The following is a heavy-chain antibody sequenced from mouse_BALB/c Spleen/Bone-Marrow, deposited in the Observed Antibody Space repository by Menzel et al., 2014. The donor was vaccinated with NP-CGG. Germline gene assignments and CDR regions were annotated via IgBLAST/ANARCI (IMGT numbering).Heavy chain of an antibody. D-gene: IGHD1-1*01. Sequence: EVKLVESGGGLVQPGGSLKLSCAASGFTFSSYGMSWVRQTPDKRLELVATINSNGGSTYYPDSVKGRFTTSRDNAKNTLYLQMSSLKSEDTAMYYCARERYYGNGRIFEYWGQGTTLTVSS. V-gene: IGHV5-6-3*01. J-gene: IGHJ2*01. CDR2: INSNGGST. CDR1: GFTFSSYG. CDR3: ARERYYGNGRIFEY.